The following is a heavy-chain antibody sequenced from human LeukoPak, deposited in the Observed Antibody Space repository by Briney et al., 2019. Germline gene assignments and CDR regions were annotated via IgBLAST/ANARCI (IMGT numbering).Heavy chain of an antibody. CDR3: TRVKTLIIVVRLFDY. J-gene: IGHJ4*02. CDR1: GGTFSSYA. CDR2: ISPNSGGT. Sequence: ASVKVSCKASGGTFSSYAISWVRQAPGQGLEWMGLISPNSGGTNYAQKFQGRITMTRDTSISTAFMELSRLRSDDTAVYYCTRVKTLIIVVRLFDYWGQGTLVTVSS. V-gene: IGHV1-2*02. D-gene: IGHD3-22*01.